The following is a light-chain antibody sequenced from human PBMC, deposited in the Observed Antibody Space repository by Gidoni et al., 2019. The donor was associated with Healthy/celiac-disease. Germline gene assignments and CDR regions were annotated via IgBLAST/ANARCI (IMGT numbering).Light chain of an antibody. CDR1: QSVSRSY. V-gene: IGKV3-20*01. CDR2: GAS. J-gene: IGKJ1*01. Sequence: EIVLTQSPGTLSLSPGERATLSCRASQSVSRSYLAWYQQQPGQASRLLSYGASSRATGIPDRFSGSGSGTDLTLTISRLEPEDFAVYYCQQYGSSPSWTFGQGTKVEIK. CDR3: QQYGSSPSWT.